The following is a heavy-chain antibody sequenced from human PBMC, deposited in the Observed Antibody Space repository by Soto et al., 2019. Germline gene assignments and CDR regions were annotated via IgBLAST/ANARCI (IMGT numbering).Heavy chain of an antibody. J-gene: IGHJ4*02. CDR3: VLWPPYYFDY. Sequence: GGSLRLSCAASGFTFSSYAMNWVRQAPGKGLEWVSVISGGGGSTYYADSVKGRFTISRDNSKNTLYLQMNSLRAEDTAVYYCVLWPPYYFDYWGQGTLVTVPS. CDR1: GFTFSSYA. D-gene: IGHD3-10*01. V-gene: IGHV3-23*01. CDR2: ISGGGGST.